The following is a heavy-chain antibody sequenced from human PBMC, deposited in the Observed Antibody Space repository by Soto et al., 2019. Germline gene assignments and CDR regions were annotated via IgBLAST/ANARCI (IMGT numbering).Heavy chain of an antibody. CDR1: GFTFSSYA. J-gene: IGHJ6*03. V-gene: IGHV3-23*01. CDR3: ASGYYGHYYYYYMDV. Sequence: GGSLRLSCAASGFTFSSYAMSWVRQAPGKGLEWVSAISGSGGSTYYADSVRGRFTISRDNSKNTLYLQMNSLRAEDTAVYYCASGYYGHYYYYYMDVWGKGTTVTVSS. D-gene: IGHD3-3*01. CDR2: ISGSGGST.